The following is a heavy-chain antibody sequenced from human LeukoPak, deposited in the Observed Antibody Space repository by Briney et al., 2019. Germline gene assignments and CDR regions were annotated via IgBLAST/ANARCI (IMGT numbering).Heavy chain of an antibody. CDR3: ARGRLTYYAYRGLDI. D-gene: IGHD2/OR15-2a*01. V-gene: IGHV4-34*01. CDR2: INHSGSA. J-gene: IGHJ3*02. CDR1: GGSFSGYY. Sequence: SETLSLTCAVYGGSFSGYYWSWIRQPPGKGLEWIGEINHSGSANYNPSLKSRVTISVDTSKNQFSLKLSSVTAADTAVYYCARGRLTYYAYRGLDIWGQGTMVTVSS.